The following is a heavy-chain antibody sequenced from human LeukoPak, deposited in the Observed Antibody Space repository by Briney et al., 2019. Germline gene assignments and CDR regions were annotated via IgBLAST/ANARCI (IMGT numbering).Heavy chain of an antibody. CDR2: IYHSGST. V-gene: IGHV4-38-2*01. CDR1: GYSISSGYY. D-gene: IGHD3-3*01. CDR3: ARVGITIFGVVIHYFDY. Sequence: PSETLSLTCAVSGYSISSGYYWGWIRQPPGKGLEWIGSIYHSGSTYYNPSLKSRVTISVDTSKNQFSLKLSSVTAADPAVYDCARVGITIFGVVIHYFDYWGQGSLVTVSS. J-gene: IGHJ4*02.